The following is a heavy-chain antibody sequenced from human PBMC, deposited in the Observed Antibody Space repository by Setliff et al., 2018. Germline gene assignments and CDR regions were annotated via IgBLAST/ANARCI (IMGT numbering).Heavy chain of an antibody. D-gene: IGHD3-3*01. CDR2: IYTSWST. V-gene: IGHV4-61*09. CDR1: GGSVGSDYNY. J-gene: IGHJ6*03. Sequence: SETLSLTCTVSGGSVGSDYNYWSWIRQPARKGLEWIGQIYTSWSTNYNPSLKSRVTISLDASKNQFSLELTSVTAADTAVYYCARLSGFQYMVDWGKGTTVTVSS. CDR3: ARLSGFQYMVD.